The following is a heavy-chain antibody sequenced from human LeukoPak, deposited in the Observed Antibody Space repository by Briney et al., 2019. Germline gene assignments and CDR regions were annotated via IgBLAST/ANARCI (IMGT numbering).Heavy chain of an antibody. CDR2: IRYDETKK. J-gene: IGHJ4*02. CDR1: AFTFSNYG. CDR3: ARLPAYCSSTSCYYDY. D-gene: IGHD2-2*01. V-gene: IGHV3-30*02. Sequence: GGSLRLSCAASAFTFSNYGIHWVRQAPGKGLEWVAFIRYDETKKYYADSVEGRFTISRDISKNILYLQMNSLRVEDTAVYYCARLPAYCSSTSCYYDYWGQGTLVTVSS.